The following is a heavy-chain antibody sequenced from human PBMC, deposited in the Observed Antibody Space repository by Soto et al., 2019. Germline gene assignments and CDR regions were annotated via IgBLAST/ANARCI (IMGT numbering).Heavy chain of an antibody. CDR3: ATAIVPYNWFDP. V-gene: IGHV5-51*03. J-gene: IGHJ5*02. CDR1: GYSFSTHW. D-gene: IGHD2-15*01. CDR2: IYPGDSNP. Sequence: EVQLVQSGAEVKKPGESLKISCKGSGYSFSTHWIGWVRQMPGRGLEWMGIIYPGDSNPRYSPSFRGQVTISAAKSTRTAYLQWGSLKASDTAIYCCATAIVPYNWFDPGGQGTLVTVSS.